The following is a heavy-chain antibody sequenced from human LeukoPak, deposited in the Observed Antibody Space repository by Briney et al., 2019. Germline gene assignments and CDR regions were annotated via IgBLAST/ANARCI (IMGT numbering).Heavy chain of an antibody. J-gene: IGHJ1*01. CDR1: GDSISSSTYY. CDR2: IYYSGST. CDR3: ARQIGFITMVRGVTAEYFQH. D-gene: IGHD3-10*01. V-gene: IGHV4-39*01. Sequence: SETLSLTCTVSGDSISSSTYYWGWIRQPPGKGLEWIGSIYYSGSTYYNPSLKSRVTISVDTSKNQFSLKLSSVAAADTAVYYCARQIGFITMVRGVTAEYFQHWGQGTLVTVSS.